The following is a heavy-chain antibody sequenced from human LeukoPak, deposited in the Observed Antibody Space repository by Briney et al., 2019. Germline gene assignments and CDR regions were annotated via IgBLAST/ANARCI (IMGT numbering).Heavy chain of an antibody. V-gene: IGHV4-38-2*02. CDR3: ARARQDFDY. J-gene: IGHJ4*02. Sequence: SETLSLTCTVSGYSISSGYYWGWIRQPPGKGLEWIASIYHSGSTYYNPSLKSRVTISVDTSKNQFSLKLGSVTAADTAVYYCARARQDFDYWGQGTLVTVSS. CDR2: IYHSGST. CDR1: GYSISSGYY.